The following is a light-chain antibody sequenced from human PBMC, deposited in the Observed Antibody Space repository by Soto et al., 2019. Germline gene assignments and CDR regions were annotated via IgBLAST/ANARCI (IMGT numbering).Light chain of an antibody. CDR1: SSNVGGYNY. J-gene: IGLJ3*02. CDR2: EVS. Sequence: QSVLTQPPSASGSPGQSVTISCTETSSNVGGYNYVSWYQQHPGKAPKLMIYEVSKRPSGVPDRFSGSKSGNTASLNVSGLQAEDEADYYCNSYAGSNNWVFGGGTKLTVL. V-gene: IGLV2-8*01. CDR3: NSYAGSNNWV.